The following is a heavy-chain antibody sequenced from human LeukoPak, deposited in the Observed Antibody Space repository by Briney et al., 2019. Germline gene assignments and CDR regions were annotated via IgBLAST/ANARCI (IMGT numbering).Heavy chain of an antibody. D-gene: IGHD6-6*01. V-gene: IGHV4-59*01. Sequence: PSETLSLTCTVSGGSISSYYWSWIRQPPGEGLEWIGYIYYSGSTNYNPSLKSRVTISVDTSKNQFSLKLSSVTAADTAVYYCASSGVYYYYYYMDVWGKGTTVTVSS. CDR3: ASSGVYYYYYYMDV. CDR1: GGSISSYY. J-gene: IGHJ6*03. CDR2: IYYSGST.